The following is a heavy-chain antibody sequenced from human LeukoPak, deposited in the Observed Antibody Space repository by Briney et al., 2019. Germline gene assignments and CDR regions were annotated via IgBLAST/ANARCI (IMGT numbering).Heavy chain of an antibody. Sequence: SVTVSCTASGGTFSNYAINWVRQAPGQGLEWMGGIIPIFGTANYAQKFQGRVTITADESTSTAYMDLSSLRSEDTAVYYCARGGSVVFDYWGQGTLVTVSS. CDR2: IIPIFGTA. D-gene: IGHD3-10*01. J-gene: IGHJ4*02. V-gene: IGHV1-69*01. CDR3: ARGGSVVFDY. CDR1: GGTFSNYA.